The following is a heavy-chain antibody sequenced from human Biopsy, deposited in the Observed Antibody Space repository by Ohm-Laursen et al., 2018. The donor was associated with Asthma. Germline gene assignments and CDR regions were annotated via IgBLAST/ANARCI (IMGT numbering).Heavy chain of an antibody. CDR1: SGSGGYMRSGNYY. CDR3: VRGSSSWHHGPFHYYYGLDV. CDR2: IYYSGTT. V-gene: IGHV4-39*01. D-gene: IGHD6-13*01. J-gene: IGHJ6*02. Sequence: SDTLSLTCSLSSGSGGYMRSGNYYWGWIRQPPGKGLEWIGSIYYSGTTYYNPPLECRVTVSADTSKNQFSLKLTSVTAADTAVYYCVRGSSSWHHGPFHYYYGLDVWGQGTTAAVSS.